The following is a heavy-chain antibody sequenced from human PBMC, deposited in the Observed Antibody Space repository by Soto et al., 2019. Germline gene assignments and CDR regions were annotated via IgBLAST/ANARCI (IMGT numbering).Heavy chain of an antibody. CDR2: ISGSDGKT. CDR1: GFGFGSYA. CDR3: ARWSYLDY. Sequence: PGGSMGISFAASGFGFGSYALSWVRQAPGKGLEWVSTISGSDGKTFYADSVKGRFSISRDTSQNTLYLQMNSLRADDTAIYYCARWSYLDYWGQGTRVTAS. D-gene: IGHD3-3*01. V-gene: IGHV3-23*01. J-gene: IGHJ4*02.